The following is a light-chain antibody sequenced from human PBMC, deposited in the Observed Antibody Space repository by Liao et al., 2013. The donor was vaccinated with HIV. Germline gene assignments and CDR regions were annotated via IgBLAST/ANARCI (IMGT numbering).Light chain of an antibody. J-gene: IGLJ1*01. CDR1: KLGDKF. CDR2: QDD. V-gene: IGLV3-1*01. Sequence: SYELTQPPSVSVSPGQTASITCSGDKLGDKFASWYQQKPGQSPLLVIYQDDKRPSGIPERFSGSNSGNTATLTISGAQAMDEGDYYCQAWDRGMGVFGTGTKVTVL. CDR3: QAWDRGMGV.